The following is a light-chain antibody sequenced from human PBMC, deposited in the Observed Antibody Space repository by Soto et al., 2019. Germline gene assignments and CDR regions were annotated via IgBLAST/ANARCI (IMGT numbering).Light chain of an antibody. CDR1: SSDVGGYNY. J-gene: IGLJ2*01. CDR3: SSYAGSNNLGV. V-gene: IGLV2-8*01. Sequence: QSALTQPPSASGSPGQSVTISCTGTSSDVGGYNYVSWYQQHPGKAPKLMIYEVSKRPSGVPDRFSGSKSGNTASLTVSGLKAEDVADYYCSSYAGSNNLGVFGGGTKLTVL. CDR2: EVS.